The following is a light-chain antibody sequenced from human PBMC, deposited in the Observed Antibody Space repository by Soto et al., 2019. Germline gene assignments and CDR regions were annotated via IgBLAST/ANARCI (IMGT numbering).Light chain of an antibody. CDR3: QQYGSSSWT. CDR2: GAS. Sequence: EIALTQSPGTLSLSPGEGATLSCRASQSVSSSYLAWDKQKPGQAPRILIYGASSRATGIPDRFSGSGSGTAFTLTISRLEHEDFAVYYCQQYGSSSWTFGQGTKVEIK. V-gene: IGKV3-20*01. CDR1: QSVSSSY. J-gene: IGKJ1*01.